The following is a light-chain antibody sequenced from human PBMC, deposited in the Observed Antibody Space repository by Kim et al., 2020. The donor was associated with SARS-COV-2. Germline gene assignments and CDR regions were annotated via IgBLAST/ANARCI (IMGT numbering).Light chain of an antibody. CDR2: DVT. CDR1: RGSVGDENS. J-gene: IGLJ3*02. Sequence: GTRGSVGDENSGSLYQHNRRNPPTLMIYDVTNQPSAVPHRFSGSTSVNTASLTISGLQAEDEADYYCCSYAGYYILLFGGGTQLTVL. CDR3: CSYAGYYILL. V-gene: IGLV2-11*01.